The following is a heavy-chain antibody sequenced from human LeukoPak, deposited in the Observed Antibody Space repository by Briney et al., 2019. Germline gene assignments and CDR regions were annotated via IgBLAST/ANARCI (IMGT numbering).Heavy chain of an antibody. CDR1: GGSISSYY. V-gene: IGHV4-59*01. CDR2: IYYSGST. Sequence: SETLSLTCTVSGGSISSYYWSWIRQPPGKGLEYIGYIYYSGSTNYNPSLKSRVTISVDTSKNQFSLKLSSVTAADTAVYYCARDLYSSRTNDALVIWGQGTMVTVSS. J-gene: IGHJ3*02. D-gene: IGHD6-13*01. CDR3: ARDLYSSRTNDALVI.